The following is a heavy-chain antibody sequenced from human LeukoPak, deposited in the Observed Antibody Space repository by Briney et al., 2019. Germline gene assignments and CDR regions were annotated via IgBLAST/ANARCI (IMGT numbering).Heavy chain of an antibody. CDR1: GGSISSSSYY. CDR2: IYYSGST. CDR3: ARTLYGSGIPYYFHY. V-gene: IGHV4-39*07. D-gene: IGHD3-10*01. J-gene: IGHJ4*02. Sequence: SETLSLTCTVSGGSISSSSYYWGWIRQPPGKGLEWIGRIYYSGSTYYNPSLKSRVTISVDTSKNQFSLKLSSVTAADTAGYYCARTLYGSGIPYYFHYWGQGTLVTVSS.